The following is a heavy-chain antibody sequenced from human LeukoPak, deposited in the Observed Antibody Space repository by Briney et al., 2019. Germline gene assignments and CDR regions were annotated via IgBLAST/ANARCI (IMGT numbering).Heavy chain of an antibody. V-gene: IGHV3-23*01. CDR2: ISGSGGST. J-gene: IGHJ4*02. CDR1: GFTFSNYA. CDR3: AKGMAWAYGDYEYYFDY. D-gene: IGHD4-17*01. Sequence: GGSLRLSCAASGFTFSNYAMSWVRQAPGKGLEWVSVISGSGGSTYYADSVKGRFSISRDNSKNTLYLQMNSLRAEDTAVYYCAKGMAWAYGDYEYYFDYWGQGTLVTVSS.